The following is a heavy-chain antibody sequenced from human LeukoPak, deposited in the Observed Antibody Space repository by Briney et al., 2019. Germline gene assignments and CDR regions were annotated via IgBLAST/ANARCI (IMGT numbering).Heavy chain of an antibody. CDR1: GFTFSSYA. D-gene: IGHD3-22*01. CDR3: ARGSEMNYYDSSRLTIRGFDY. CDR2: ISYDGSNK. Sequence: GRSLRLSCAASGFTFSSYALHWVRQAPGKGLEWVAVISYDGSNKYYADSVKGRFTISRDNSKNTLYLQMNSLRAEDTAVYYCARGSEMNYYDSSRLTIRGFDYWGQGTLVTVSS. V-gene: IGHV3-30*04. J-gene: IGHJ4*02.